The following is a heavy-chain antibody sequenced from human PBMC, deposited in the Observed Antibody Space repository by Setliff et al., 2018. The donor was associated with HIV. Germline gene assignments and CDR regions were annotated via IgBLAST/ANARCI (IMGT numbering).Heavy chain of an antibody. Sequence: PGGSLRLSCAASGFTFSSYAMSWVRQAPGKGLEWVSAISGSGGSTYYADYVKGRFTISRDNSKNTLYLQMNSLRAEDTAVYYCAKGRVVVVITFIDYWGQGTLVTVSS. CDR2: ISGSGGST. V-gene: IGHV3-23*01. D-gene: IGHD3-22*01. J-gene: IGHJ4*02. CDR3: AKGRVVVVITFIDY. CDR1: GFTFSSYA.